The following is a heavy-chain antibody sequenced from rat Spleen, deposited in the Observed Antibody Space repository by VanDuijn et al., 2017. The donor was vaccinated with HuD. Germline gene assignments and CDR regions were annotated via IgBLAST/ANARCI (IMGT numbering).Heavy chain of an antibody. D-gene: IGHD3-1*01. CDR3: ARDGMVGPPFAY. Sequence: QVQLKESGPGLVQPSQTLSLTCTVSGFSLTSYHVSWVRQPPGKGLEWMGIIWTGGTTTYNSLLDSRLSISRDASKSKVFLKMNSLQTEDTATYFCARDGMVGPPFAYWGQGVMVTVSS. CDR1: GFSLTSYH. V-gene: IGHV2-43*01. CDR2: IWTGGTT. J-gene: IGHJ2*01.